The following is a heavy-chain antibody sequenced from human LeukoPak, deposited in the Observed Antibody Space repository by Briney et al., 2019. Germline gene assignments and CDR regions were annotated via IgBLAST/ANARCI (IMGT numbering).Heavy chain of an antibody. Sequence: GGSLRLSCAASRFTFSSYAMSWVRQAPGKGLEWVSAISGSGGSTYYADSVKGRFTISRDNSKNTLYLQMNSLRAEDTAVYYCAKDEIIQLWFSGASYFDYWGQGTLVTVSS. V-gene: IGHV3-23*01. D-gene: IGHD5-18*01. CDR2: ISGSGGST. J-gene: IGHJ4*02. CDR1: RFTFSSYA. CDR3: AKDEIIQLWFSGASYFDY.